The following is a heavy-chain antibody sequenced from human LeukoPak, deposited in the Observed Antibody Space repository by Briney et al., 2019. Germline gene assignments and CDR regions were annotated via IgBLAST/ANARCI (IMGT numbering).Heavy chain of an antibody. V-gene: IGHV1-18*01. CDR2: ISAYNGNT. Sequence: PGASVKVSCKASGGTFSSYAISWVRQAPGQGLEWMGWISAYNGNTNYAQKLQGRVTMTTDTSTSTAYMELRSLRSDDTAVYYCARDSYYYDSSGYYPNWFDPWGQGTLVTVSS. CDR1: GGTFSSYA. D-gene: IGHD3-22*01. CDR3: ARDSYYYDSSGYYPNWFDP. J-gene: IGHJ5*02.